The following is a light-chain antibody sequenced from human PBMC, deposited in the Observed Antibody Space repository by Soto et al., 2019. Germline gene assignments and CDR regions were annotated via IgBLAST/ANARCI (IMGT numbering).Light chain of an antibody. CDR1: SSDVGGYNF. Sequence: QSVLTQPASVSGSPGQSITISCTGTSSDVGGYNFVSWYQQHPGRAPKLLIYEVSRRPSGVSNRFSGSKSGDTASLTISGLQAEDEADYYCSSYTDSSTRLFGTGTKVTVL. CDR3: SSYTDSSTRL. CDR2: EVS. V-gene: IGLV2-14*01. J-gene: IGLJ1*01.